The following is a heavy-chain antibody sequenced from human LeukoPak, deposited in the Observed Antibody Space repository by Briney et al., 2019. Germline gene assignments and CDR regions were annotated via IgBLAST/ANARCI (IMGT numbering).Heavy chain of an antibody. CDR1: GFTFSGST. J-gene: IGHJ6*04. D-gene: IGHD3-3*01. Sequence: PGGSLKLSCAASGFTFSGSTMHWVRQASGKGLEWVGRIRTKAHSDATAYAASVKGRFTISRDDSKNTAYLQMDGLRAEDTAVYHCVRESDVWSGPGIGRPLDVWGKGTTVTVSS. CDR3: VRESDVWSGPGIGRPLDV. CDR2: IRTKAHSDAT. V-gene: IGHV3-73*01.